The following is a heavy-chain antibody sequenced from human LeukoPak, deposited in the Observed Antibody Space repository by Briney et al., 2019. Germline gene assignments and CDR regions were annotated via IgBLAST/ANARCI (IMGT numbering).Heavy chain of an antibody. Sequence: SETLSLTCTVSGGSISSSSYYWGWIRQPPGKGLEWIGSIYYSGSTYYNPSLKSRVTISVDTSKNQFSLKLSSVTAADTAVYYCARHVNDILTGYYPIFFDYWGQGTLITVSS. V-gene: IGHV4-39*01. CDR1: GGSISSSSYY. D-gene: IGHD3-9*01. J-gene: IGHJ4*02. CDR3: ARHVNDILTGYYPIFFDY. CDR2: IYYSGST.